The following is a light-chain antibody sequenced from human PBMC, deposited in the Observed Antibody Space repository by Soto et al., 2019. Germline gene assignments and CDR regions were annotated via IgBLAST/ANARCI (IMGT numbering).Light chain of an antibody. J-gene: IGKJ1*01. Sequence: EIVLTQSPDTLSLSPGERAILSCRASQSVNSNYLAWYQQKPGQTPRLLIYGASSRATGIPDRFSGSGSGTDFTLTTSRLEPEDFAVYYCQQYGNSRTFGQGTKVDIK. CDR1: QSVNSNY. CDR3: QQYGNSRT. CDR2: GAS. V-gene: IGKV3-20*01.